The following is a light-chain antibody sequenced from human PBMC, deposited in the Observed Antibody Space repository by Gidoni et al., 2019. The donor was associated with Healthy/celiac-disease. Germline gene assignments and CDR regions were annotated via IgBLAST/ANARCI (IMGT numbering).Light chain of an antibody. CDR3: QQCYSTPYT. CDR2: AAS. CDR1: QSISSY. Sequence: DIQLPQSPPSLSASVGDRVTISCRASQSISSYLNWYQKKPGKAPMLLIYAASSFQRGVPARFSGSGSGTAFTLTISSLQPEDFATYYCQQCYSTPYTFXXXTKLEIK. J-gene: IGKJ2*01. V-gene: IGKV1-39*01.